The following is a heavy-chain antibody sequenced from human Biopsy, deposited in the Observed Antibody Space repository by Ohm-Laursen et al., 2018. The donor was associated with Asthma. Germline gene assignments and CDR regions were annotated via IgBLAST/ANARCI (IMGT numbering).Heavy chain of an antibody. CDR2: INAGDGNT. CDR1: GYTFINYA. J-gene: IGHJ3*01. CDR3: ARTYYDFLTGQVNDAFAL. D-gene: IGHD3-9*01. Sequence: ASVKVSCKASGYTFINYAIHWVRQAPGQRLEWMGWINAGDGNTKYSQKFQGGVTITRDTSASTAYMDLRSLRSEDTAMYYCARTYYDFLTGQVNDAFALWGQGTMVTVSS. V-gene: IGHV1-3*01.